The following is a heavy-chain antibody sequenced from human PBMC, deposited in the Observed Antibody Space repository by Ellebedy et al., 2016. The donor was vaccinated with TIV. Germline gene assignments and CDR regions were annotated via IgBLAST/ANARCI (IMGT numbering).Heavy chain of an antibody. CDR3: ARHRGLTDTSMANIDY. D-gene: IGHD5-18*01. J-gene: IGHJ4*02. CDR1: GYNFATYW. V-gene: IGHV5-51*01. Sequence: GESLKISXKGSGYNFATYWIGWVRQMPGKGLEWMGIIYPGDSDTTYSPSFQGQFTLSADKSINTAYLQWSSLKASDTAMYYCARHRGLTDTSMANIDYWGQGTLVTVSS. CDR2: IYPGDSDT.